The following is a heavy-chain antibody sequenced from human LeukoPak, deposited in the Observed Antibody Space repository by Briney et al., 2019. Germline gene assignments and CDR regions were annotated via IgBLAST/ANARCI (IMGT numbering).Heavy chain of an antibody. CDR2: INPNSGGT. D-gene: IGHD3-16*01. Sequence: PSVKVSCQASGYTFTGYYMHWVRQAPGQGLEWMGWINPNSGGTNYAQKIQGRVTTTRDTTISTAYMELSRLRSDDTAVYYCARDTGDAYNWFDPWGQGTLVTVSS. V-gene: IGHV1-2*02. J-gene: IGHJ5*02. CDR1: GYTFTGYY. CDR3: ARDTGDAYNWFDP.